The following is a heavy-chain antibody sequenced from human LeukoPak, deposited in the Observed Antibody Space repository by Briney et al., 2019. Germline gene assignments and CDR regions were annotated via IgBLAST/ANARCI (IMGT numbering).Heavy chain of an antibody. Sequence: PSETLSLTCTVSGGSISSHYWSWIRQPPGKGLEWSGYIYYSGSTNYNPSLKSRVTISVDASKNQFSLKLSSVTAADTAVYYCARDKAVAAVTGWFDPWGQGTLVTVSS. D-gene: IGHD6-19*01. CDR1: GGSISSHY. V-gene: IGHV4-59*11. CDR2: IYYSGST. J-gene: IGHJ5*02. CDR3: ARDKAVAAVTGWFDP.